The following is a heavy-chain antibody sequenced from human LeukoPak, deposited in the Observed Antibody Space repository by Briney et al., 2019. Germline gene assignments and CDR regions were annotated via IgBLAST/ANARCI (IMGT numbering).Heavy chain of an antibody. V-gene: IGHV4-39*01. Sequence: SETLSLTCTVSSVSISSISYFWDWIRQPPGKGLEWIGSIYYSGSTYYNPSLKSRVTTPVDTSKNQFSLKLSSVTAADTAVYYCVRRDYASGFNTFDIWGQGTMVTVSS. J-gene: IGHJ3*02. CDR2: IYYSGST. D-gene: IGHD3-10*01. CDR1: SVSISSISYF. CDR3: VRRDYASGFNTFDI.